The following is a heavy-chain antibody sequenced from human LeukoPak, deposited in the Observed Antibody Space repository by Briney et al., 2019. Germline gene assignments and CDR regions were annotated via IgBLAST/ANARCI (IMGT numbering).Heavy chain of an antibody. J-gene: IGHJ4*02. CDR3: ARKSPSGQTDY. V-gene: IGHV3-13*01. D-gene: IGHD6-19*01. CDR1: GFTFSNYD. CDR2: IGTAGDT. Sequence: GGSPRLSCAASGFTFSNYDMHWVRHVTGKGLEWVSAIGTAGDTYYPGSVKGRFTISRENAKNSLYLQMNSLRAGDTAVYYCARKSPSGQTDYWGQGTLVTVSS.